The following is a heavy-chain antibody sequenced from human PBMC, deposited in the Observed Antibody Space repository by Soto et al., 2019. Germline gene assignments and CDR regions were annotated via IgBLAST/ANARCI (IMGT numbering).Heavy chain of an antibody. CDR2: IYYSGST. Sequence: SETLSLTCTVSGGSISSYYWSWIRQPPGKGLEWIGYIYYSGSTNYNPSLKSRVTISVDTSKNQFSLKLSSVTAADTAVYYCARGGYCSSTSCYRSHWFDPWGQGTLVT. CDR3: ARGGYCSSTSCYRSHWFDP. D-gene: IGHD2-2*01. V-gene: IGHV4-59*08. CDR1: GGSISSYY. J-gene: IGHJ5*02.